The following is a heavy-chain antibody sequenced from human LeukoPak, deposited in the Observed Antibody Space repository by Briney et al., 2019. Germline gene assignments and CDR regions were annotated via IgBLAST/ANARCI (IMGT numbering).Heavy chain of an antibody. CDR2: ISGSGGSR. V-gene: IGHV3-23*01. D-gene: IGHD3-22*01. CDR3: AKDPRDDSSGYYYFGYFDY. J-gene: IGHJ4*02. Sequence: QSGGSLRLSRATSGFTFSSYAVSWVRQAPGKGLEWVSTISGSGGSRYYADSVKGRFTISRDNSKNTLYLQMNSLRAEDTAVYYCAKDPRDDSSGYYYFGYFDYWGQGTLVTVSS. CDR1: GFTFSSYA.